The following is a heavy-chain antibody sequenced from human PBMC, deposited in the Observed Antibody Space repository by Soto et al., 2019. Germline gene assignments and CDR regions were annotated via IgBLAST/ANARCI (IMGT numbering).Heavy chain of an antibody. CDR2: ISGSGDSK. CDR3: ARIPFDHVWGTDRYSPNFDY. J-gene: IGHJ4*02. Sequence: GGSLRLSCAASGFSISDYYMSWIRQAPGKGLEWVSGISGSGDSKHYSDSLKGRFTISRDNSKNTLFLQMNSLRAEDTAVYYCARIPFDHVWGTDRYSPNFDYWGQGTQVTVSS. V-gene: IGHV3-23*01. CDR1: GFSISDYY. D-gene: IGHD3-16*02.